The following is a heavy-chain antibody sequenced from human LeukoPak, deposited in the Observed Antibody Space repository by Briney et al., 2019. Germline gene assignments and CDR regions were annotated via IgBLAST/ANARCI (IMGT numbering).Heavy chain of an antibody. D-gene: IGHD3-10*01. Sequence: GGSLRLSCVASGFTFSSYWMSWVRQAPGKGLEWVSTISDSGGRTYYADSVKGRFTISRDNSKNTLYLQMNSLRAEDTAVYYCAKDLEVRGVMSYWGQGTLVTVSS. V-gene: IGHV3-23*01. CDR3: AKDLEVRGVMSY. CDR1: GFTFSSYW. J-gene: IGHJ4*02. CDR2: ISDSGGRT.